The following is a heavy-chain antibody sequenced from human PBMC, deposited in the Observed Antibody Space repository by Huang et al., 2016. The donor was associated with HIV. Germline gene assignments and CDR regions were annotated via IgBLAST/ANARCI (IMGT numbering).Heavy chain of an antibody. CDR2: IKQDVSEK. D-gene: IGHD6-19*01. V-gene: IGHV3-7*01. CDR1: GFTFSSYW. CDR3: ARGGTYSGWWQDY. Sequence: EVQLVESGGGLVQRGGSLRLSCVASGFTFSSYWMSWVRQAPGKGLEWVANIKQDVSEKYYVDSVKGRFTISRDNAKNSLYLQMNSLRAEDTAVYYCARGGTYSGWWQDYWGQGTLVTVSS. J-gene: IGHJ4*02.